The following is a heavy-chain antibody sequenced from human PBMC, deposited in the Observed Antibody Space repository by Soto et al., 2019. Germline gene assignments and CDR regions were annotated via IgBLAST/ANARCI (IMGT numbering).Heavy chain of an antibody. CDR3: ATHTVTGKRIFDY. Sequence: QVQLVQSGAEVKKPGASVKVSCKASGYTFTSYYMHWVRQAPGQGLEWMGIINPSGGSTSYAQKFQGRVTMPRDTSTSTVYMELSSLRSEDTAVYYCATHTVTGKRIFDYWGQGTLVTVSS. V-gene: IGHV1-46*03. CDR1: GYTFTSYY. J-gene: IGHJ4*02. CDR2: INPSGGST. D-gene: IGHD4-17*01.